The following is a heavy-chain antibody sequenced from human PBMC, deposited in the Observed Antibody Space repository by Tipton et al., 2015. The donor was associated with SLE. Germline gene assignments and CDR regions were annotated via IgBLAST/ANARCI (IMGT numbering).Heavy chain of an antibody. CDR3: ASLPGSSWHNDAFDI. CDR2: IIPILGIA. D-gene: IGHD6-13*01. J-gene: IGHJ3*02. CDR1: GGTFSSYA. Sequence: QVQLVQSGAEVKKPGSSVKVSCKASGGTFSSYAISWVRQAPGQGLEWMGRIIPILGIANYAQKFQGRVTITADKSTSTAYMELSSLRSEDTAVYYCASLPGSSWHNDAFDIWGQGTMVTVSS. V-gene: IGHV1-69*09.